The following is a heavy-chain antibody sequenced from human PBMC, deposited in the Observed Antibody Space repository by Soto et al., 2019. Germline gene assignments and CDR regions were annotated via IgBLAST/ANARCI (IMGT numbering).Heavy chain of an antibody. V-gene: IGHV1-69*13. CDR1: GGTFSSYA. D-gene: IGHD3-3*01. Sequence: GASVKVSCKASGGTFSSYAISWVRQAPGQGLEWMGGIIPIFGTAKYAQKFQGRVTITADESTSTAYMELSSLRSEDTAVYYCARGGDFWSGYHDYYGMDVWGQGTTVTVSS. CDR2: IIPIFGTA. J-gene: IGHJ6*02. CDR3: ARGGDFWSGYHDYYGMDV.